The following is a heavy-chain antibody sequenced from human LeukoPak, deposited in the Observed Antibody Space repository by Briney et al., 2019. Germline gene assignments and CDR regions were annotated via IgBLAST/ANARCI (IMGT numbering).Heavy chain of an antibody. V-gene: IGHV3-48*04. Sequence: PGGSLRLSCAASGFPFSSYSMNWVRQAPGKGLEWVSYISSSGSTIYYADSVKGRFTISRDNAKNSLYLQMNSLRAEDTAVYYCARAWIQLWSFDYWGQGTLVTVSS. J-gene: IGHJ4*02. CDR1: GFPFSSYS. CDR3: ARAWIQLWSFDY. D-gene: IGHD5-18*01. CDR2: ISSSGSTI.